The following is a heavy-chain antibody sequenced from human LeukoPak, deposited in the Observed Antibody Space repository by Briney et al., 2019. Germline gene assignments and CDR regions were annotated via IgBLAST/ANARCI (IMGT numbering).Heavy chain of an antibody. CDR2: ISSSSSTI. Sequence: PGGSLRLSCAASGFTFSNYAMSWVRQAPGKGLEWVSYISSSSSTIYYADSVKGRFTISRDDAKNSLYLQMNSLRAEDTAVYYCARVGGNLRFDYWGQGTLVTVSS. V-gene: IGHV3-48*01. J-gene: IGHJ4*02. CDR1: GFTFSNYA. CDR3: ARVGGNLRFDY. D-gene: IGHD4-23*01.